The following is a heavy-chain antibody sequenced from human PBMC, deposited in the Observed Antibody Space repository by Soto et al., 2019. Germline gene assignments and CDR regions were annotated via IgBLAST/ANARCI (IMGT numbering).Heavy chain of an antibody. J-gene: IGHJ6*02. Sequence: GGSMRLSCAASGLTFSSYSMNWVRQAPGKGLEWVAVISYDGSNKYYAGSVKGRFTISRDNSKNTLYLQMKSLRDEDTAVYYCARELTQWLVLVVYYYSGMDVWGQGTTVTVSS. CDR1: GLTFSSYS. CDR2: ISYDGSNK. D-gene: IGHD6-19*01. V-gene: IGHV3-30*03. CDR3: ARELTQWLVLVVYYYSGMDV.